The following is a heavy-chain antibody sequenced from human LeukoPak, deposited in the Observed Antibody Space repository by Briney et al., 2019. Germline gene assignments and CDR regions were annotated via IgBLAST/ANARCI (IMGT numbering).Heavy chain of an antibody. CDR1: GFTFSTYA. CDR3: ARGAWTSTQPIND. V-gene: IGHV3-30*04. Sequence: GGSLRLSCAASGFTFSTYAMHWVRQAPAKGLDWVAVISNGGRDTYYADSVKGRFTISTYNSKNTLDLQMNGLRVDDTAVYYCARGAWTSTQPINDWGQGTLVTVSS. D-gene: IGHD3/OR15-3a*01. J-gene: IGHJ4*02. CDR2: ISNGGRDT.